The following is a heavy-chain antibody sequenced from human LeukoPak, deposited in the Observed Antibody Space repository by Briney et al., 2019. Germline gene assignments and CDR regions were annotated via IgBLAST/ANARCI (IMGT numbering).Heavy chain of an antibody. CDR1: GFTFSSYS. Sequence: GGSLRLSCAASGFTFSSYSMNWVRQAPGKGLEWVSSISSSSSYIYYADSVKGRFTISRDNAKNSLYLQMNSLRAEDTAVYYCARDNSSGWYWRYYYYYMDVWGKGTMVTVSS. V-gene: IGHV3-21*01. J-gene: IGHJ6*03. D-gene: IGHD6-19*01. CDR2: ISSSSSYI. CDR3: ARDNSSGWYWRYYYYYMDV.